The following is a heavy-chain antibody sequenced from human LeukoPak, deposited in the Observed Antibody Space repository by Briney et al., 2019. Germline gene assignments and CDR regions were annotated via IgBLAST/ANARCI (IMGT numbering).Heavy chain of an antibody. CDR2: ISGSGGST. D-gene: IGHD2-2*01. Sequence: GGSLRLSCAASGFTFSSCAMSWVRQAPGKGLECVSAISGSGGSTYYADSVKGRFTISRDNSKNTLYLQMNSLRAEDTAVYYCAKDLGAYCSSTSCYPDYWGQGTLVTVSS. CDR1: GFTFSSCA. J-gene: IGHJ4*02. CDR3: AKDLGAYCSSTSCYPDY. V-gene: IGHV3-23*01.